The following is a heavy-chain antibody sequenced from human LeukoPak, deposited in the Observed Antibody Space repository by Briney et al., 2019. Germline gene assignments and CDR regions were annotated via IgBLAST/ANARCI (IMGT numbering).Heavy chain of an antibody. CDR3: TRQPSLGAFDI. D-gene: IGHD3-16*01. V-gene: IGHV4-39*01. CDR2: IYYTGSI. CDR1: GGPISSRSYY. J-gene: IGHJ3*02. Sequence: SETLSLTCTVSGGPISSRSYYWGWIRQSPEKGLEWIGTIYYTGSIYYNPSLKSRVTISVDTSKNQFSLKLSSVTAADTAVYYCTRQPSLGAFDIWGQGTMVTVSS.